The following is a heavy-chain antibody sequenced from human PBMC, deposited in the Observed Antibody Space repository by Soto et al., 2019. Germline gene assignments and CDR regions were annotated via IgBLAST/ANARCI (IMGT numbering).Heavy chain of an antibody. Sequence: SVKVSCKASGYTFTSYVISWVRRAPGQGLEWMGWISAYKGQTNYAQKPQGRVTMTTDKSTSTAYMELGSLRSDDTAVYYCARGCAAGDCYTFLGPWGQGTLVTVSS. J-gene: IGHJ5*02. V-gene: IGHV1-18*04. CDR2: ISAYKGQT. D-gene: IGHD2-21*02. CDR3: ARGCAAGDCYTFLGP. CDR1: GYTFTSYV.